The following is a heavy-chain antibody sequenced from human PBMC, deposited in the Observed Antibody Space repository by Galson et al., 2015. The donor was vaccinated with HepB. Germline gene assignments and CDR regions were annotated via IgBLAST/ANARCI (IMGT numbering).Heavy chain of an antibody. CDR1: GGTFSSYA. D-gene: IGHD3-9*01. V-gene: IGHV1-69*10. CDR2: IIPILGIT. CDR3: ARDGHNYDILTGYPTGPIHFDL. Sequence: SVKVSCKASGGTFSSYAISWVRQAPGQGLEWMGGIIPILGITNYEQKFQGRVTITADKSTSTAYMELSSLRSEDTAVYYCARDGHNYDILTGYPTGPIHFDLWGRGTLVTVSS. J-gene: IGHJ2*01.